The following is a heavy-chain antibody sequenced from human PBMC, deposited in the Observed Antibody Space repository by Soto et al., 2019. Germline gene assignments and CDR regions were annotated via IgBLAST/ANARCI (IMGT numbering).Heavy chain of an antibody. CDR2: IIPIFGTA. J-gene: IGHJ5*02. CDR1: GGTFSSYA. D-gene: IGHD2-8*01. CDR3: ARVSPVMRTNGVYLFDP. V-gene: IGHV1-69*12. Sequence: QVQLVQSGAEVKKPGSSVKVSCKASGGTFSSYAISWVRQAPGQGLEWMGGIIPIFGTANYAQKFQGRVTITADESTSTAYMELSSLRSEDTAVYYCARVSPVMRTNGVYLFDPWGQGTLVTVSS.